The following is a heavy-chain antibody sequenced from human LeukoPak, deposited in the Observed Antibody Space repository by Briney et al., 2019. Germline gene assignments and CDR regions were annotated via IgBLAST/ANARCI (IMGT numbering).Heavy chain of an antibody. CDR1: GFSFSNNW. D-gene: IGHD3-10*01. CDR2: INSDGSII. V-gene: IGHV3-74*01. J-gene: IGHJ4*02. Sequence: GGSLRLSCAASGFSFSNNWMHWVRQVPGKGLVWVSRINSDGSIINYADSVKGRFTISRDNAKNTLFLQMNGLGGEDTAVYYCATTTYFSGSGSFYSYWGQGALVTVSA. CDR3: ATTTYFSGSGSFYSY.